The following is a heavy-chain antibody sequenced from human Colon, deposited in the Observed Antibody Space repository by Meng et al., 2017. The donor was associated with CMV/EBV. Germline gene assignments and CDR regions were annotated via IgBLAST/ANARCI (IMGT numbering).Heavy chain of an antibody. Sequence: GESLKISCAASGFTFSTYAMTLVRRAPGKGLEWVAKTNEDGSDKYYVDSVKGRFTIFRDNAKNSVYLQMNSLRAEDTAVYYCASTGPLYGLYFCYWGQGTLVTVSS. J-gene: IGHJ4*02. CDR1: GFTFSTYA. D-gene: IGHD2-8*01. CDR2: TNEDGSDK. V-gene: IGHV3-7*01. CDR3: ASTGPLYGLYFCY.